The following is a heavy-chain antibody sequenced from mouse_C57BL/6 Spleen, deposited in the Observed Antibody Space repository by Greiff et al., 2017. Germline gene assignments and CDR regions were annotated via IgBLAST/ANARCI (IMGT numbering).Heavy chain of an antibody. CDR3: AEGGYGNFFDY. Sequence: VQLQQSGPELVKPGASVKISCKASGYAFSRSWMNWVKQRPGKGLEWIGRIYPGDGDSNYNGKFKGKATLTADKSSSTAYMQLSSLTSEDSAVYFCAEGGYGNFFDYRGQGTTLTVSS. CDR2: IYPGDGDS. J-gene: IGHJ2*01. CDR1: GYAFSRSW. D-gene: IGHD2-10*02. V-gene: IGHV1-82*01.